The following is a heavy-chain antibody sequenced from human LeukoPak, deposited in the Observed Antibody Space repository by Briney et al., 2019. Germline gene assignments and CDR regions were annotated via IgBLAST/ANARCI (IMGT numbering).Heavy chain of an antibody. J-gene: IGHJ4*02. CDR1: GYSISSNHY. V-gene: IGHV4-38-2*01. Sequence: SEALSLTCAVSGYSISSNHYWGWIRQPPGKGLEWIGSIYHSGSTYYKPSLKSRVTISVDTSKNQFSLRLSSVTAADTAVYYCARGTSYPYDNFDYWGQGTLVTVSS. D-gene: IGHD3-16*01. CDR3: ARGTSYPYDNFDY. CDR2: IYHSGST.